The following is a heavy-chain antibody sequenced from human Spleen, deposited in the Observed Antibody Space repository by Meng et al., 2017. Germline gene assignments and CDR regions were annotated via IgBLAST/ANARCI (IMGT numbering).Heavy chain of an antibody. CDR1: GGSFSAYY. D-gene: IGHD6-19*01. CDR2: IDHRGSP. J-gene: IGHJ5*02. Sequence: QVQLQQWGTGLLKPSETLSLTCAVYGGSFSAYYWSWIRQSPGKGLEWIGDIDHRGSPNYNPTLKSRVTISMGTSKGHFSLKLSSVTAADTAVYYCARESVAGTHWFDPWGQGTLVTVSS. CDR3: ARESVAGTHWFDP. V-gene: IGHV4-34*01.